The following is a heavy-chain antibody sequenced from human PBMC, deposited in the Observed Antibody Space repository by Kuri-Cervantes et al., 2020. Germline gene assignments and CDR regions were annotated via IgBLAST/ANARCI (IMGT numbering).Heavy chain of an antibody. J-gene: IGHJ4*02. CDR3: AKDSTTCFDY. CDR1: GFTFSSYA. Sequence: GGSLRLSCAASGFTFSSYAMHWVRQAPGKGLEWVAVISYDGSNKYYADSVKGRFTISRDNSKNTLYLQMNSLRAEDTAVYYCAKDSTTCFDYWGQGTLVNVSS. CDR2: ISYDGSNK. V-gene: IGHV3-30-3*01. D-gene: IGHD2/OR15-2a*01.